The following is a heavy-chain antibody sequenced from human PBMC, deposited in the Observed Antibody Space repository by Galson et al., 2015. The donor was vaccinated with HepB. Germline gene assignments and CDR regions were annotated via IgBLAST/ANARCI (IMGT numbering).Heavy chain of an antibody. CDR1: GYTYTSYS. V-gene: IGHV1-18*04. J-gene: IGHJ4*02. CDR2: ISAYNDHT. Sequence: SCKASGYTYTSYSISWVRQAPGQGLEWMGWISAYNDHTNYAQKLQGRVTMTTETSTGTAYMELRSLRSDDTAVYYCARDSSSGSLDFWGQGTLVTVSS. D-gene: IGHD6-19*01. CDR3: ARDSSSGSLDF.